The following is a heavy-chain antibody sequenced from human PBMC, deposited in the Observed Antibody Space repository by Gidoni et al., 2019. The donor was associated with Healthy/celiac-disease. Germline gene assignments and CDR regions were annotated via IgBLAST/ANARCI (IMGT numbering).Heavy chain of an antibody. V-gene: IGHV4-39*01. CDR3: ARHALVVPAAIGASFDP. D-gene: IGHD2-2*01. CDR1: GGSISSSSYY. CDR2: IYYSGST. J-gene: IGHJ5*02. Sequence: QLQLQESGPGLVKPSETLSLTCTVSGGSISSSSYYWGWIRQPPGKGLEWIVSIYYSGSTDYTPSLKSRVTISVDTSKNQFSLKLSSVTAADTAVYYCARHALVVPAAIGASFDPWGQGTLVTVSS.